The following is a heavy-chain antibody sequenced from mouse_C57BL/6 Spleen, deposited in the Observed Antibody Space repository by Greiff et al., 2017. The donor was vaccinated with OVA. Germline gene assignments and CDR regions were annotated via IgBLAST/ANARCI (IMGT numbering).Heavy chain of an antibody. CDR1: GYTFTSYW. CDR2: IDPSDSYT. D-gene: IGHD2-5*01. Sequence: QVQLQQPGAELVKPGASVKLSCKASGYTFTSYWTQWVKQRPGQGLEWIGEIDPSDSYTNYNQKFKGKATLTVDTSSSTAYMQLSSLTSEDSAVYYCARRSNYWYFDVWGTGTTVTVSS. V-gene: IGHV1-50*01. CDR3: ARRSNYWYFDV. J-gene: IGHJ1*03.